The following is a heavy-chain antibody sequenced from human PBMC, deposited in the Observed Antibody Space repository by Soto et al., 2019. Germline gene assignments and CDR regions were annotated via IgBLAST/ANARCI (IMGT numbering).Heavy chain of an antibody. Sequence: EVQLVESGEPLFKPGGPRSLSCEASGLTLSSHWWGWFRQAPGRGLEWGANINQDGSEKNYVDSVKGRFTISRDNAKNSLYLQMNSLRAEDTAVYYCARDVHYCSSTGCYYWFDPWGQGTLVTVSS. CDR2: INQDGSEK. D-gene: IGHD2-2*01. V-gene: IGHV3-7*01. J-gene: IGHJ5*02. CDR3: ARDVHYCSSTGCYYWFDP. CDR1: GLTLSSHW.